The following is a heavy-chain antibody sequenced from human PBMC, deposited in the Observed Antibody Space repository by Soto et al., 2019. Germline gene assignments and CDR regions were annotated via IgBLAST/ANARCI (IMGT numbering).Heavy chain of an antibody. D-gene: IGHD4-17*01. CDR1: GGSISSSSYY. CDR2: IYYSGST. Sequence: SETLSLTCTVSGGSISSSSYYWGWIRQPPGKGLEWIGSIYYSGSTYYNPSLKSRVTISVDTSKNQFSLKLSSVTAADTAVYYCARPGDYYYYGMDVWGQGTTVTVSS. CDR3: ARPGDYYYYGMDV. V-gene: IGHV4-39*01. J-gene: IGHJ6*02.